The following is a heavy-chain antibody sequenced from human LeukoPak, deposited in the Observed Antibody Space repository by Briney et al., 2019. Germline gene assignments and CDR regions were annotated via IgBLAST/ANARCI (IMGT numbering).Heavy chain of an antibody. Sequence: GGSLRLSCAASGFTLRSNYMSWVRQAPGKGLEWVSIIYRDGTTYYADSVKGRFTISRDDSKNTLYLQMSSLRADDTAVYYCASMAVAVEAFDRWGQGTMGTVSA. CDR1: GFTLRSNY. CDR2: IYRDGTT. J-gene: IGHJ3*02. CDR3: ASMAVAVEAFDR. V-gene: IGHV3-53*05. D-gene: IGHD6-19*01.